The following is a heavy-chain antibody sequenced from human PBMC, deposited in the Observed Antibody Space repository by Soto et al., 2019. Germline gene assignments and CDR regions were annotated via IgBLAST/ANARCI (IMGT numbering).Heavy chain of an antibody. J-gene: IGHJ5*02. CDR2: ISGYNGNT. CDR3: ARKSSSSSWFDP. Sequence: QVLLVQSGAEVKKPGASVKVSCKASGYTFSNYGISWVRQAPGQGLEWMGWISGYNGNTNYAQNFQGRVTMTADPSTRTAYMDLRSLISDDTAVYFWARKSSSSSWFDPWGQGTLVTVSS. D-gene: IGHD6-6*01. CDR1: GYTFSNYG. V-gene: IGHV1-18*01.